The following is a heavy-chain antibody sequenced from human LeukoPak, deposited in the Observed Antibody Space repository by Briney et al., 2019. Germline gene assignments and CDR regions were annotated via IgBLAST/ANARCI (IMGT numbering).Heavy chain of an antibody. V-gene: IGHV3-21*01. CDR1: GFTFSSYS. J-gene: IGHJ4*02. D-gene: IGHD4-17*01. CDR3: ARGPAYGAPRV. Sequence: GGSLRLSCAASGFTFSSYSMNWVRQAPGKGLEWVSSISSSSSYIYYADSVKGRFTISRDNAKNSLYLQMNSLRAEDTAGYYWARGPAYGAPRVWGQGTLVTGSS. CDR2: ISSSSSYI.